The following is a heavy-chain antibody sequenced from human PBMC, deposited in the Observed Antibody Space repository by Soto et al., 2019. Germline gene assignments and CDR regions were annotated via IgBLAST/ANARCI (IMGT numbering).Heavy chain of an antibody. J-gene: IGHJ4*02. CDR2: LSPSYPYT. D-gene: IGHD2-21*02. CDR1: GFDFSTFG. V-gene: IGHV3-21*03. CDR3: ARRPENFSRDSFSQKPSCGGDCYTLDS. Sequence: GGSLRLSCAASGFDFSTFGMNWVRQAPGKGLEWVSFLSPSYPYTSYADSVKGRFTISGDNAKNSVSLQMNSLRADDTGVYYCARRPENFSRDSFSQKPSCGGDCYTLDSWGQGTQVTVSS.